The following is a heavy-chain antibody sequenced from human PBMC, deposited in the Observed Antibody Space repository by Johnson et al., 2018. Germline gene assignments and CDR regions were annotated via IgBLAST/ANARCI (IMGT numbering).Heavy chain of an antibody. Sequence: VQLVQSGGSLVKPGGSLRLSCAASGFTFSSYSMNWVRQAPGKGLDWISSIRSSSAYIYYAKSVEGRFTISRDNAKNSLYLQMNSLRAEDTALYYCARDRIPDYGDYRDAFDVWGQGTMVTVSS. V-gene: IGHV3-21*04. D-gene: IGHD4-17*01. J-gene: IGHJ3*01. CDR3: ARDRIPDYGDYRDAFDV. CDR1: GFTFSSYS. CDR2: IRSSSAYI.